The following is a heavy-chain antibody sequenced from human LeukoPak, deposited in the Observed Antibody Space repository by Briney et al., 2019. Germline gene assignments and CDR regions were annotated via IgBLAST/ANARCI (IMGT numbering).Heavy chain of an antibody. J-gene: IGHJ6*03. CDR2: INHSGST. Sequence: SETLSLTCAVYGGSFSGYYWSWIRQPPGKGLEWIGEINHSGSTNYNPSLKSRVTISVDTSKNQFSLELSSVTAADTAVYYCARGSGYYDSSGYYLLYYYMDVWGKGTTVTISS. V-gene: IGHV4-34*01. CDR3: ARGSGYYDSSGYYLLYYYMDV. D-gene: IGHD3-22*01. CDR1: GGSFSGYY.